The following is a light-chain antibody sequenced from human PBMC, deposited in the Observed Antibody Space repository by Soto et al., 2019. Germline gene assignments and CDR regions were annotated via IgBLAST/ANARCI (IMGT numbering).Light chain of an antibody. CDR2: DAS. CDR1: QSVGSY. J-gene: IGKJ4*01. Sequence: DIVLTQSPATLSLSPGERATLSCRASQSVGSYLAWYQQKPGQAPRLLISDASNRATGIPARFSGSGSGTDFTLTSSRLEPEDFAVYYCQQRSAWPSTFGGGT. CDR3: QQRSAWPST. V-gene: IGKV3-11*01.